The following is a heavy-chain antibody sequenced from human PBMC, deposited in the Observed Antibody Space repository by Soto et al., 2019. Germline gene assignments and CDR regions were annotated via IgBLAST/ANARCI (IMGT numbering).Heavy chain of an antibody. CDR2: IYWDDDR. CDR1: GFPLTNNGVG. D-gene: IGHD2-15*01. CDR3: AHEWLGAVAY. Sequence: VLTREKPTEALRQSVTFAGFPLTNNGVGVGWIRQPPGKALEWLALIYWDDDRRYSPSLRTRLTITKDTSKNQVVLTMTNMDPVDTAAYYCAHEWLGAVAYWGQGILVTGSS. V-gene: IGHV2-5*02. J-gene: IGHJ4*02.